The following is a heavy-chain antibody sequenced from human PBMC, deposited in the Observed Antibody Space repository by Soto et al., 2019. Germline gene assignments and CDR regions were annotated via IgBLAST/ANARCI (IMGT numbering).Heavy chain of an antibody. D-gene: IGHD5-18*01. CDR1: GFTFSSYG. CDR3: AKERDTAMVRDYYYGMDV. J-gene: IGHJ6*02. V-gene: IGHV3-30*18. CDR2: ISYDGSNK. Sequence: GGSLRLSCAASGFTFSSYGMHWVRQAPGKGLEWVAVISYDGSNKYYADSVKGRFTISRDNSKNTLYLQMNSLRAEDTAVYYCAKERDTAMVRDYYYGMDVWGQGTTVTVSS.